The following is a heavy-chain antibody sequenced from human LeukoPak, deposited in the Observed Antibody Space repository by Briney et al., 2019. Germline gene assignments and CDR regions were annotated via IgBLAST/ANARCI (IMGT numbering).Heavy chain of an antibody. V-gene: IGHV1-18*01. CDR3: GRSMDRSRWYGWVDP. CDR1: GYTFATYG. CDR2: ITAYNGNT. Sequence: ASVKVSCKASGYTFATYGITWVRQAPGQGLEFMGWITAYNGNTKYAQKLQGRVTMTTDTSTNTAYMELRSLRSDDTAVYYCGRSMDRSRWYGWVDPWGQGTLVTVSS. J-gene: IGHJ5*02. D-gene: IGHD6-19*01.